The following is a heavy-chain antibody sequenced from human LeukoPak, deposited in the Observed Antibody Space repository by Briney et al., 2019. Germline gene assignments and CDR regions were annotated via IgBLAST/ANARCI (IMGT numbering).Heavy chain of an antibody. J-gene: IGHJ4*02. V-gene: IGHV3-48*03. D-gene: IGHD3-22*01. CDR2: ISSSGSTI. CDR1: GFTFSSYE. CDR3: ARAGMDGRGYYQGFDY. Sequence: PRGSLRLSCAASGFTFSSYEMNWVRQAPGKVLEWVSYISSSGSTIYYADSMKGRFTISRDNAKNSLFLQMNSLRAGDTALYYCARAGMDGRGYYQGFDYWGQGTLVTVSS.